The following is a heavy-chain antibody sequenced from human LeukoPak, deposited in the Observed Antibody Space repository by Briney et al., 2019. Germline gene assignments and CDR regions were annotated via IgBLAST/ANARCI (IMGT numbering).Heavy chain of an antibody. CDR1: GYSFPSDW. V-gene: IGHV5-51*01. Sequence: GESLQIYVKGSGYSFPSDWSGWVRQMPGKGLEWMGSIYPGDSDTRYSPSFQGQVIISADTSTSTAYLQTSSLKASDTAIYYCAKHCRAWRGNQDYFDYWGQGALVTVSS. CDR3: AKHCRAWRGNQDYFDY. J-gene: IGHJ4*02. D-gene: IGHD1-14*01. CDR2: IYPGDSDT.